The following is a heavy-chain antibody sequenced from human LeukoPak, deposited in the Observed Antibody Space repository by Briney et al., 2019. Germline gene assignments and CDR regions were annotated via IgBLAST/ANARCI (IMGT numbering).Heavy chain of an antibody. CDR3: ARLGDHCSGGSCSTST. Sequence: SETLSLTCTVSGGSISSYYLSWIRQPAGKGLEWIGRIYTSGSTNYNPSLKSRVTMSVDTSKNQFSLKLSSVTAADTAVYYCARLGDHCSGGSCSTSTWGQGTLVTVSS. J-gene: IGHJ5*02. D-gene: IGHD2-15*01. CDR2: IYTSGST. CDR1: GGSISSYY. V-gene: IGHV4-4*07.